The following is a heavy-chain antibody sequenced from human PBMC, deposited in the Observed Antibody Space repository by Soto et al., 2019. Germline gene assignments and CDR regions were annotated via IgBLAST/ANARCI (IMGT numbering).Heavy chain of an antibody. J-gene: IGHJ5*02. CDR2: ISSSGSTI. CDR1: GFTFSSYE. D-gene: IGHD5-12*01. Sequence: PGGSLRLSCAASGFTFSSYEMNWVRQAPGKGLEWVSYISSSGSTIYYADSVKGRFTISRDNAKNSLYLQMNSLRAEDTAVYYCARGYSGYADWFDPWGQGTLVTVSS. CDR3: ARGYSGYADWFDP. V-gene: IGHV3-48*03.